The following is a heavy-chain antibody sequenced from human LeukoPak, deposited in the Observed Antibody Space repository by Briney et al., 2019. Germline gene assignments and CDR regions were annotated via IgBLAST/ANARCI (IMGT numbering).Heavy chain of an antibody. CDR2: IIPILGIA. V-gene: IGHV1-69*04. Sequence: EASVKVSCKASGGTFSSYAISWVRQAPGQGLEWMGRIIPILGIANYAQKFQGRVTITADKSTSTAYMELSSLRSEDTAVYYCARSDTAMVPRGYYYYGMDVWGQGTTVTVSS. CDR1: GGTFSSYA. D-gene: IGHD5-18*01. CDR3: ARSDTAMVPRGYYYYGMDV. J-gene: IGHJ6*02.